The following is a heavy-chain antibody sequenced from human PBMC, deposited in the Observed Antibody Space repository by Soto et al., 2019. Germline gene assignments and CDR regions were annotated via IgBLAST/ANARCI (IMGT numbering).Heavy chain of an antibody. Sequence: PSDILSLTCSVCVGSAHTEIYSWSWIRQPPGKGLEWIGYMYYSGHTESNSLLKSRITISLDTSKNQFSLRLSSVTAADTAVYYCARGRNWFDPWGQGTLVTVS. CDR3: ARGRNWFDP. J-gene: IGHJ5*02. CDR2: MYYSGHT. CDR1: VGSAHTEIYS. V-gene: IGHV4-61*01.